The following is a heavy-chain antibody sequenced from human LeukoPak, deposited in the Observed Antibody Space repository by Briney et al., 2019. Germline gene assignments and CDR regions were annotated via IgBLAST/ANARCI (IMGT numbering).Heavy chain of an antibody. Sequence: SETLSLTCAVYGGSFSGYYWSWIRQPPGKGLEWIGEINHSGSTNYNPSLKSRVTISVDTSKNQFSLELSSVTAADTAVYYCAREDCSSTSCHRNWFDPWGQGTLVTVSS. CDR2: INHSGST. V-gene: IGHV4-34*01. CDR3: AREDCSSTSCHRNWFDP. D-gene: IGHD2-2*01. J-gene: IGHJ5*02. CDR1: GGSFSGYY.